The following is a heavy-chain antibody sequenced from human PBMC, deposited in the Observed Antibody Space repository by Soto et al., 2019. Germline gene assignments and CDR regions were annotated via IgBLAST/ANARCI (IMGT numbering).Heavy chain of an antibody. Sequence: QVQLVQSGGEVKKPGASVKVSCKASGYTFTNYGISWVRQAPGQGLEWMGGINVYNGNTKYAQKVQGRVTMTTDTSTRKAYKELRSLRSDDTAVYYCARGVGSGGYYNQYHWFDPWGQGTLVTVSS. V-gene: IGHV1-18*01. CDR3: ARGVGSGGYYNQYHWFDP. J-gene: IGHJ5*02. CDR1: GYTFTNYG. D-gene: IGHD3-10*01. CDR2: INVYNGNT.